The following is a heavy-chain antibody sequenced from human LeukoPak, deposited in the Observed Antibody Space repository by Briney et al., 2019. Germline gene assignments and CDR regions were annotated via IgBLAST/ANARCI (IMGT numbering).Heavy chain of an antibody. CDR2: IYSGGST. Sequence: GGSLRLSCAASGFTVSSNYMSWVRQAPGKGLEWVSVIYSGGSTYYADSVKGRFTISRDNSKNTLYLQMNSLRAEDTAVYYCARDQYFYDSSGHKVGYYFDYWGQGTLVTVSS. D-gene: IGHD3-22*01. CDR1: GFTVSSNY. CDR3: ARDQYFYDSSGHKVGYYFDY. V-gene: IGHV3-53*01. J-gene: IGHJ4*02.